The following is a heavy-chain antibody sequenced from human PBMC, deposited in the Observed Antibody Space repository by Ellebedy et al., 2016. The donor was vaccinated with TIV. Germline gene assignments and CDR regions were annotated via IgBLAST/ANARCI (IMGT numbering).Heavy chain of an antibody. CDR3: AKSRNGRATAGDN. CDR2: ISGNGGST. CDR1: GFTFSSYA. D-gene: IGHD1-26*01. V-gene: IGHV3-23*01. J-gene: IGHJ4*02. Sequence: GESLKISXAASGFTFSSYAMSWVRQAPGKGLEWVSTISGNGGSTYYADSVKGRFTISRDNFKNTLNLQMHSLRVEDTAVYYCAKSRNGRATAGDNWGQGTLVTVSS.